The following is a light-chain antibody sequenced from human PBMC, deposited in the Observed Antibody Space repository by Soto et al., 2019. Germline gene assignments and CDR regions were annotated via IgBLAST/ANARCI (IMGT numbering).Light chain of an antibody. J-gene: IGLJ2*01. CDR1: SSNIGAGYD. CDR2: GNS. V-gene: IGLV1-40*01. CDR3: QSYDSSLSAHVV. Sequence: QSVLTQPPSVSGAPGQRVTISCTGSSSNIGAGYDVHWYQQLPGTAPKLLIYGNSNRPSGVPDRFSDSKSGTSASLAITGLQAEDEADYYCQSYDSSLSAHVVFGGGTKVTVL.